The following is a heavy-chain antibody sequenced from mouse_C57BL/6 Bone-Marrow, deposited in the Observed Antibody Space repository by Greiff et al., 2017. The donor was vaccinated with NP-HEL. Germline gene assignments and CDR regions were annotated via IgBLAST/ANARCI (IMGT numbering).Heavy chain of an antibody. D-gene: IGHD1-1*01. J-gene: IGHJ1*03. CDR1: GYTFTSYT. V-gene: IGHV1-4*01. Sequence: QVQLQQSGAELARPGASVKMSCKASGYTFTSYTMHWVKQRPGQGLEWIGYINPSSGYTKYNQKFKDKATLTADKSSSTAYMQLSSLTSKDSAVYYCARETPIDVITTVVARYFDVWGTGTTVTVSS. CDR2: INPSSGYT. CDR3: ARETPIDVITTVVARYFDV.